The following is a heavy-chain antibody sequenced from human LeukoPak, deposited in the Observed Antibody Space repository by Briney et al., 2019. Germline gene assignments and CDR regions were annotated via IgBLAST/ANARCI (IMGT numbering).Heavy chain of an antibody. CDR3: AKDIRAYSSSWYYFDY. CDR2: ISWNSGSI. J-gene: IGHJ4*02. Sequence: PGGSLRLSCAASGFTFDDYAMPWVRQAPGKGLEWVSGISWNSGSIGYADSVKGRFTISRDNAKNSLYLQMNSLRAEDTALYYCAKDIRAYSSSWYYFDYWGQGTLVTVSS. V-gene: IGHV3-9*01. D-gene: IGHD6-13*01. CDR1: GFTFDDYA.